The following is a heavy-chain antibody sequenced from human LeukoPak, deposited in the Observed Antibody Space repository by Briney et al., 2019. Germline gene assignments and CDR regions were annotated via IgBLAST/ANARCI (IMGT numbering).Heavy chain of an antibody. CDR3: ARGGYYDSSDAFDI. CDR2: IYYSGST. Sequence: NPSETLSLTCTVSGGSISSSSYYWGWIRQPPGKGLEWIGSIYYSGSTNYNPSLKSRVTISVDTSKNRFSLKLSSVTAADTAVYYCARGGYYDSSDAFDIWGQGTMVTVSS. CDR1: GGSISSSSYY. D-gene: IGHD3-22*01. V-gene: IGHV4-39*07. J-gene: IGHJ3*02.